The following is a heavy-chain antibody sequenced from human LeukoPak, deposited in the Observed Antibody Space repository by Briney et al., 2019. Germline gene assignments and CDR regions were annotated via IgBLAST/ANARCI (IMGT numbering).Heavy chain of an antibody. V-gene: IGHV3-53*01. CDR3: ARGGRSGGRRSRESPIDY. J-gene: IGHJ4*02. D-gene: IGHD2-15*01. CDR2: IYTGGDT. Sequence: GSLRLSCAASGFSVSTYYMNWVRQAPGKGLERVSVIYTGGDTYYADSVKGRFTISRDNSKNTLYLQMNSLRGDDTAVYYCARGGRSGGRRSRESPIDYRGQGTLVTVSS. CDR1: GFSVSTYY.